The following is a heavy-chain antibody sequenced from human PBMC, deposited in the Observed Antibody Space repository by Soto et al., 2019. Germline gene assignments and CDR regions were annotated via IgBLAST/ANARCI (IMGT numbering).Heavy chain of an antibody. Sequence: SETLSLTCTASGGSISSYYWSWILQPPGKGLEWIGYIYSSGSTNYNPSLKSRVTISVDTSKNQFSLKLSSVTPADTAVYYCAREMITFGGVIVESWFDPWGLGTLVTSPQ. CDR2: IYSSGST. CDR3: AREMITFGGVIVESWFDP. J-gene: IGHJ5*02. D-gene: IGHD3-16*02. V-gene: IGHV4-59*01. CDR1: GGSISSYY.